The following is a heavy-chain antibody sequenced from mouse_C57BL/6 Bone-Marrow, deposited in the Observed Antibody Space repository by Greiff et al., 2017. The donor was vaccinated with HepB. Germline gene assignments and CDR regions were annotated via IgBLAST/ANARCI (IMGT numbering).Heavy chain of an antibody. D-gene: IGHD1-1*01. CDR3: ARYYYGSSYVLYFDV. V-gene: IGHV7-3*01. Sequence: EVKLMESGGGLVQPGGSLSLSCAASGFTFTDYYMSWVRQPPGKALEWLGFIRNKANGYTTEYSASVKGRFTISRDNSQSILYLQMNALRAEDSATYYCARYYYGSSYVLYFDVWGTGTTVTVSS. CDR1: GFTFTDYY. J-gene: IGHJ1*03. CDR2: IRNKANGYTT.